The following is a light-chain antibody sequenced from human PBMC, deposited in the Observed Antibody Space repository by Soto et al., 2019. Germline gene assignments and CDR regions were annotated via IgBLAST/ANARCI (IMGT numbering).Light chain of an antibody. J-gene: IGLJ3*02. Sequence: QSALTQPPSASGTPGQRVTISCSGSSSNIGSNTVNWYQHLTGTAPTLLIHTDNQRPSGVPDRFSASKSGTSASLAISGLQSEDEADYYCASWDDSLNGWVFGGGTKLTVL. CDR2: TDN. V-gene: IGLV1-44*01. CDR3: ASWDDSLNGWV. CDR1: SSNIGSNT.